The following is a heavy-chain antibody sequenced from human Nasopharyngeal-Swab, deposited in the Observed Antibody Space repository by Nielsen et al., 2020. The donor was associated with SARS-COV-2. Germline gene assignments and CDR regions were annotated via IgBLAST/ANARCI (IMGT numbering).Heavy chain of an antibody. Sequence: GESLKISCAASGFTFSNAWMSWVRQAPGKGLERVGRIKSKTDGGTTDYAAPVKGRFTISRDDSKNTLYLQMNSLKTEDTAVYYCVSGVSDWSITIFGVVVSSFDYWGQGTLVTVSS. CDR1: GFTFSNAW. D-gene: IGHD3-3*01. V-gene: IGHV3-15*01. J-gene: IGHJ4*02. CDR3: VSGVSDWSITIFGVVVSSFDY. CDR2: IKSKTDGGTT.